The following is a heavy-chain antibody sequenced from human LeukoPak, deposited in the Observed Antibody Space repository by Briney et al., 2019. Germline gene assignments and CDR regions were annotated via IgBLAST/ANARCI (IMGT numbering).Heavy chain of an antibody. CDR3: ASSGSYYGYGDY. Sequence: GGSLRLSCAASGFTFSSYGMHWVRQAPGKGLEWVAVISYDGSKKYYADSVKGRFTISRDNSKNTLYLQMNSLRAEDTAVYYCASSGSYYGYGDYWGQGTLVTVSS. D-gene: IGHD3-10*01. CDR1: GFTFSSYG. J-gene: IGHJ4*02. CDR2: ISYDGSKK. V-gene: IGHV3-30*03.